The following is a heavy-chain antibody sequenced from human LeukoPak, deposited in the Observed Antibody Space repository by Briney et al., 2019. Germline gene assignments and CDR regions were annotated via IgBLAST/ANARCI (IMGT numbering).Heavy chain of an antibody. D-gene: IGHD6-19*01. Sequence: AGGSLRLSCAASGFTFDDYGMSWVRQAPGKGLEWVSGINWNGGSTGYADSMKGRFTISRDNAKNSLYLQMNSLRAEDTALYYCAREMYSSGWLNAFDIWGQGTMVTVSS. CDR1: GFTFDDYG. J-gene: IGHJ3*02. CDR3: AREMYSSGWLNAFDI. CDR2: INWNGGST. V-gene: IGHV3-20*04.